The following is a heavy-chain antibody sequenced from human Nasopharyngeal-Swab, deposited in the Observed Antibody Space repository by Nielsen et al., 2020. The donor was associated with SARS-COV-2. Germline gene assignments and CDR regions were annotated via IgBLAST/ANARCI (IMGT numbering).Heavy chain of an antibody. V-gene: IGHV3-48*04. D-gene: IGHD5-18*01. CDR3: VRDGALIQLWLLPHALDI. J-gene: IGHJ3*02. CDR1: GFTFGSYT. Sequence: GESLKISCEASGFTFGSYTMNWVRQAPGKGLEWVSFISSSCSIAYYADSVKGRFTISRDNANNSLYLQMNSLRADDTAVYYCVRDGALIQLWLLPHALDIWGQGTLVTVSS. CDR2: ISSSCSIA.